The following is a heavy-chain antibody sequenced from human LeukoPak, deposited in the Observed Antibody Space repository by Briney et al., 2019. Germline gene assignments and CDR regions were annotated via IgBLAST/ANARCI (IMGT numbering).Heavy chain of an antibody. CDR3: ARGPCASGRYYWLDP. Sequence: PSETLSLTCTVSGGSISSYYWSWIRQPPGKGLEWIGRIYTSGSTNYNPSLKSRVTMSVDTSKNQFSLKLSSVTAADTAVYYCARGPCASGRYYWLDPWGQGTLVTVSS. D-gene: IGHD3-10*01. CDR1: GGSISSYY. CDR2: IYTSGST. V-gene: IGHV4-4*07. J-gene: IGHJ5*02.